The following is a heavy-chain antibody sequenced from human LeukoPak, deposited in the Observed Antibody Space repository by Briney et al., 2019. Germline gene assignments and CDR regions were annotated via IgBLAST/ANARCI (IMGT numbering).Heavy chain of an antibody. J-gene: IGHJ5*02. D-gene: IGHD5-18*01. V-gene: IGHV1-46*01. CDR1: GHTFTSYY. CDR2: INPSGGST. Sequence: ASVKVSCKASGHTFTSYYMHWVRQAPGQGLEWMGIINPSGGSTSYAQKFQGRVTMTRDMSTSTVYMELSSLRSEDTAVYYCARDLRYSYGQEYNWFDPWGQGTLVTVSS. CDR3: ARDLRYSYGQEYNWFDP.